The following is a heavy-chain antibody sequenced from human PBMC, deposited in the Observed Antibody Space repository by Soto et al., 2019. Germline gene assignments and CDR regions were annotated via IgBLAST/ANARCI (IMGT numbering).Heavy chain of an antibody. V-gene: IGHV4-59*01. Sequence: SETLSLTCTVSGGSISSYYWSWIRQPPGKGLEWIGYIYYSGSTNYNPSLKSRVTISVDTSKNQFSLKLSSVTAADTAVYYCARGGSDYVWGSYRYFDYWGQGTLVTVS. CDR3: ARGGSDYVWGSYRYFDY. D-gene: IGHD3-16*02. CDR2: IYYSGST. CDR1: GGSISSYY. J-gene: IGHJ4*02.